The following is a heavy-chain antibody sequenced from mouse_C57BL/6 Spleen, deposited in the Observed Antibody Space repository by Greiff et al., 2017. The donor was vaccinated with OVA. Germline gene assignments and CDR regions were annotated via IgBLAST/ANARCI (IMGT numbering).Heavy chain of an antibody. CDR2: IYPGGGYT. Sequence: QVQLQQSGAELVRPGTSVKMSCKASGYTFTNYWIGWAKQRPGHGLEWIGDIYPGGGYTNYNEKFKGKATLTADKSSSTAYMQFSSLTSEDSAIYYCARGGSYYCDYWGQGTTLTVSS. V-gene: IGHV1-63*01. J-gene: IGHJ2*01. CDR1: GYTFTNYW. CDR3: ARGGSYYCDY. D-gene: IGHD3-1*01.